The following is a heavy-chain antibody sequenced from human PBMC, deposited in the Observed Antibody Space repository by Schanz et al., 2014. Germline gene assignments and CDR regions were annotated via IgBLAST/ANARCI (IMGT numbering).Heavy chain of an antibody. J-gene: IGHJ6*02. CDR3: ARDRGMTTSDYYYGMDV. V-gene: IGHV4-30-4*07. Sequence: QVQLQESGPRLVKPSQTLSLTCTVSGGSISSGAYSWSWIRQPPGKRPEWIGYIYSSGSTYYNPSRKSRVSMSIDPSKNHFSLKLTSVTAADTAVYYCARDRGMTTSDYYYGMDVWGQGTTVTVSS. CDR1: GGSISSGAYS. D-gene: IGHD4-17*01. CDR2: IYSSGST.